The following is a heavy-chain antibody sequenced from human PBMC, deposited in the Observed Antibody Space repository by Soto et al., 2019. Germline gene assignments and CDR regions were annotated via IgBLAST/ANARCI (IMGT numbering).Heavy chain of an antibody. Sequence: QVQLVQSGAEVKKPGSSVKVSCKASGGTFSSYAISWVRQAPGQGLEWMGGIIPIFGTANYAQKFQGRVTISADKSTKTGYMELRSLRSEETAVYYCAEGGGSGYLNSDHPNWFDPWGQGTLVTVSS. CDR1: GGTFSSYA. V-gene: IGHV1-69*06. CDR3: AEGGGSGYLNSDHPNWFDP. CDR2: IIPIFGTA. J-gene: IGHJ5*02. D-gene: IGHD3-3*01.